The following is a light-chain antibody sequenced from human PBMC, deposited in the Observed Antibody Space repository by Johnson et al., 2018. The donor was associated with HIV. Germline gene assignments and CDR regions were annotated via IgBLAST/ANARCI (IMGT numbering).Light chain of an antibody. Sequence: QSVLTQPPSVSAAPGQKVTISCSGSSSNIGNNYVSWYQQFPGTAPKLLIYENDKRPSGIPDRFSGSKSGPSATLGITGLPTGDEADYYCGTWDSSLSAYVFGTGTKVTVL. J-gene: IGLJ1*01. CDR3: GTWDSSLSAYV. CDR1: SSNIGNNY. CDR2: END. V-gene: IGLV1-51*02.